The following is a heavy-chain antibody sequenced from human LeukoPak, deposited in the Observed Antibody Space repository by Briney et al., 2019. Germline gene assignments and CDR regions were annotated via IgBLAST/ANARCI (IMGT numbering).Heavy chain of an antibody. D-gene: IGHD5-24*01. CDR3: ARGVRDGYDY. J-gene: IGHJ4*02. Sequence: PSETLSLTCAVYGGSFSGYYWSWIRQPPGKGLEWIGEINHSGSTNYNPSLKSRVIISVDTSKNQFSLKLSSVTAADTAVYYCARGVRDGYDYWGQGTLVTVSS. CDR1: GGSFSGYY. V-gene: IGHV4-34*01. CDR2: INHSGST.